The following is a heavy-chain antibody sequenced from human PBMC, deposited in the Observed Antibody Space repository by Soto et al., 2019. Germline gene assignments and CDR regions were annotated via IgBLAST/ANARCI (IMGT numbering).Heavy chain of an antibody. CDR1: GGTFSSYA. CDR3: ARDTPITMIVVVPQYYGMDV. Sequence: SVSVSCKASGGTFSSYAISWVRQAPGQGLEWMGGIIPIFGTANYAQKFQGRVTITADESTSTAYMELSSLRSEDTAVYYCARDTPITMIVVVPQYYGMDVWGQGTTVTVSS. V-gene: IGHV1-69*13. J-gene: IGHJ6*02. CDR2: IIPIFGTA. D-gene: IGHD3-22*01.